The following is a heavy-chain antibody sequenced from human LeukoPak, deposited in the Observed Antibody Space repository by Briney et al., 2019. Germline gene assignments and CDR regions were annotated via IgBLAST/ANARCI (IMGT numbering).Heavy chain of an antibody. Sequence: GASVKVSCKASGGTFSSNTISWVRQAPGQGLECMGGIIPIFGTANYAQKFQGRVTITADESTSTAYMELSSLRYEDTAVYYCARVWCSGGSCYLSRGAFDIWGQGTMVTVSS. CDR3: ARVWCSGGSCYLSRGAFDI. D-gene: IGHD2-15*01. J-gene: IGHJ3*02. V-gene: IGHV1-69*13. CDR1: GGTFSSNT. CDR2: IIPIFGTA.